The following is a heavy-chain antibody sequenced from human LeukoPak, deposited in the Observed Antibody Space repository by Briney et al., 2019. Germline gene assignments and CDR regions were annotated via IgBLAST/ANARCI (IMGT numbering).Heavy chain of an antibody. J-gene: IGHJ3*02. D-gene: IGHD1-14*01. CDR1: GGTFSSYA. CDR2: IIPIFGTA. V-gene: IGHV1-69*05. Sequence: ASVKVSCRASGGTFSSYAISWVRQAPGQGLEWMGGIIPIFGTANYAQKFQGRVTITTDESTSTAYMELSSLRSEDTAVYYCARDRGTTFDAFDIWGQGTMVTVSS. CDR3: ARDRGTTFDAFDI.